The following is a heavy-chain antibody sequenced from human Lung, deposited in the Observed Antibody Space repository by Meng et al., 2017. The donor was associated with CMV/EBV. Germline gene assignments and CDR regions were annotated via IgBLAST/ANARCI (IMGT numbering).Heavy chain of an antibody. Sequence: FSSYALGWVRQAPGQGLEWMGGIIPISATPDYQQKFQGRVTITTDESTTTAYMELSSLRSEDTGVYYCARGGPEAGGEMHTRGFDHWGPGTLVTVSS. J-gene: IGHJ4*02. V-gene: IGHV1-69*05. CDR2: IIPISATP. CDR3: ARGGPEAGGEMHTRGFDH. CDR1: FSSYA. D-gene: IGHD3-10*01.